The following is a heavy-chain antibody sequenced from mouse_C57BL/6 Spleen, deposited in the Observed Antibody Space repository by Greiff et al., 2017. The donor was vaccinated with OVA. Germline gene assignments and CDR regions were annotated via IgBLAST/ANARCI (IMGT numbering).Heavy chain of an antibody. V-gene: IGHV5-16*01. Sequence: EVNVVESEGGLVQPGSSMKLSCTASGFTFSDYYMAWVRQVPEKGLEWVANINYDGSSTYYLDSLKSRFIISRDNAKNILYLQRSSLKSDDTATYYCAREGDGYQDWYFDVWGTGTTVTVSS. D-gene: IGHD2-3*01. CDR2: INYDGSST. CDR1: GFTFSDYY. CDR3: AREGDGYQDWYFDV. J-gene: IGHJ1*03.